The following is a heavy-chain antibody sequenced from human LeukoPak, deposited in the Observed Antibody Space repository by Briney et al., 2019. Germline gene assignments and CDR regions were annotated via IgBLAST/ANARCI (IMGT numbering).Heavy chain of an antibody. V-gene: IGHV3-21*01. CDR1: GFTLNNYA. Sequence: GGSLRLSCAASGFTLNNYAMNWVRQAPGKGLEWVSSISSSSSYIYHADSVKGRFTISRDNAKNSLYLQMNSLRAEDTAVYYCARGATVTTLHYWGQGTLVTVSS. CDR3: ARGATVTTLHY. J-gene: IGHJ4*02. D-gene: IGHD4-17*01. CDR2: ISSSSSYI.